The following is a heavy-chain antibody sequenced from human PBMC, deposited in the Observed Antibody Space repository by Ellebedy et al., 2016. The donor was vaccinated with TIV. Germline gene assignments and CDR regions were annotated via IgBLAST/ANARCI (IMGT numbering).Heavy chain of an antibody. J-gene: IGHJ5*02. D-gene: IGHD6-19*01. Sequence: SVKVSXKASGFTFTSSAMQWVRQARGQRLEWIGWIVVGSGNTNYAQKFQERVTITRDMSTSTAYMELSNLRSEDTAVYYCAAVPGAGKQWLVREFPWGQGTLVTVSS. CDR1: GFTFTSSA. V-gene: IGHV1-58*02. CDR2: IVVGSGNT. CDR3: AAVPGAGKQWLVREFP.